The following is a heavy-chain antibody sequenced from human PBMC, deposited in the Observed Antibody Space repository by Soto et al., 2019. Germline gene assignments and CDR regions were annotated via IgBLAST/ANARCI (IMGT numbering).Heavy chain of an antibody. Sequence: QVQLVQSGAEVKRPGSWVRVPGRASADTFTFFFINGFRKPPELGLEWMGRINPILSMSNYAQRFQGRVTMTADKSTSTAYMELSSLRSEDTAIYYCASSYGSGYRAFDYWGQGALVTVSS. D-gene: IGHD3-10*01. CDR3: ASSYGSGYRAFDY. CDR1: ADTFTFFF. J-gene: IGHJ4*02. CDR2: INPILSMS. V-gene: IGHV1-69*02.